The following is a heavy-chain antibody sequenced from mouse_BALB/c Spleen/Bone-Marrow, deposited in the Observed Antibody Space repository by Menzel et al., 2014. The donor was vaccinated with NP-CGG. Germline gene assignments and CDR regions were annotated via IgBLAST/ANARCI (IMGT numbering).Heavy chain of an antibody. CDR3: TRVTTNWYFDV. Sequence: VQLQQSGPELVKPGASVKISCKASGYPFTGYFMNWVMQSHGKSLEWIGRINPYNGDTFYNQKFKDKATLTEDKSSSTAHMELRSLASEDSAVYYCTRVTTNWYFDVWGAGTTVTASS. J-gene: IGHJ1*01. CDR2: INPYNGDT. CDR1: GYPFTGYF. D-gene: IGHD1-1*01. V-gene: IGHV1-20*02.